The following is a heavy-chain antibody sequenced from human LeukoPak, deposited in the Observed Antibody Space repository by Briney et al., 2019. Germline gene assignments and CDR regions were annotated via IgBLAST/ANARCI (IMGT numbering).Heavy chain of an antibody. J-gene: IGHJ4*02. Sequence: GGSLRLSCAASGFAFSGSAIHWVRQASGKGLEWVGRIKSKTDGGTTDYVAPVKGRFTISRDDSKNTLYLQMNSLKTEDTAVYYCARDRRRDGYNSRFGFDYWGQGTLVTVSS. CDR2: IKSKTDGGTT. D-gene: IGHD5-24*01. CDR1: GFAFSGSA. V-gene: IGHV3-15*01. CDR3: ARDRRRDGYNSRFGFDY.